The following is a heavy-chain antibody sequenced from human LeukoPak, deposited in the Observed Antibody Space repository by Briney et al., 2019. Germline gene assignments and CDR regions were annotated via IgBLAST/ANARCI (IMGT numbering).Heavy chain of an antibody. CDR2: ISSSSSYI. V-gene: IGHV3-21*01. CDR1: GFTFSSYS. D-gene: IGHD5-24*01. Sequence: GGSLRLSCAASGFTFSSYSMNWVRQAPGKGLEWVSSISSSSSYIYYADSVKGRFTISRDNAKNSLYLQMNSLRAEDTAVYYCAKRSGAPNNFDYWGQGVLVTVSS. J-gene: IGHJ4*02. CDR3: AKRSGAPNNFDY.